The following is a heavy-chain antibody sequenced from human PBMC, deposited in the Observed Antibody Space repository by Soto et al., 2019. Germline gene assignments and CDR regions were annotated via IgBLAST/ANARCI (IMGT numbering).Heavy chain of an antibody. CDR1: GFTFSSYA. V-gene: IGHV3-23*01. CDR2: ISGSGGST. D-gene: IGHD3-10*01. Sequence: PGGSLRLSCAASGFTFSSYAMSWVRQAPGKGLEWVSAISGSGGSTYYADSVKGRFTISRDNSKNTLYLQMNSLRAVDTAVYYCELHQFGELSDSWGKGTTVTVSS. CDR3: ELHQFGELSDS. J-gene: IGHJ6*04.